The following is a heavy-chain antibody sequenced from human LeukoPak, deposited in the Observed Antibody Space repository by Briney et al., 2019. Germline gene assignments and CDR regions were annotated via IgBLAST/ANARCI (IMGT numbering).Heavy chain of an antibody. CDR2: INTGSSSI. CDR3: ARETSHCGGDCYDY. V-gene: IGHV3-48*03. Sequence: LSCTASGLSLSDYEINWVRQAPGKGLEWVSYINTGSSSIYYADSLKGRFTISRDDAKNSVYLQLNSLRAEDTALYYCARETSHCGGDCYDYWGQGTLVTVSS. CDR1: GLSLSDYE. J-gene: IGHJ4*02. D-gene: IGHD2-21*01.